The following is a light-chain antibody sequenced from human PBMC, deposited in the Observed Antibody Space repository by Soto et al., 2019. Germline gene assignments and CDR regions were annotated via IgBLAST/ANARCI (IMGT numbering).Light chain of an antibody. CDR1: QSISSW. Sequence: MHMSQTPSAGPAGPRARTNITCRTSQSISSWLAWYQQKPGKAPKLLIYKASSLESGVPSRFSGSGSGTEFTLTISSLQPDDFATDHSQQYPSYCPWSVGQGTKVDIK. CDR3: QQYPSYCPWS. V-gene: IGKV1-5*03. J-gene: IGKJ1*01. CDR2: KAS.